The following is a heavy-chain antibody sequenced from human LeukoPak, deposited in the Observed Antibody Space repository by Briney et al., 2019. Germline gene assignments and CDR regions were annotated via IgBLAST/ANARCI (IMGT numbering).Heavy chain of an antibody. CDR3: ARDVGEYCSSINCHASDY. CDR2: INPSGGST. Sequence: ASVKVSCKASGYTFTSYYMHWVRQAPGQGLEWMGIINPSGGSTSYAQKFQGRVTMTRDTSTSTVYMELSRLRSDDTAVYYCARDVGEYCSSINCHASDYWGQGTLVTVSS. D-gene: IGHD2-2*01. CDR1: GYTFTSYY. V-gene: IGHV1-46*01. J-gene: IGHJ4*02.